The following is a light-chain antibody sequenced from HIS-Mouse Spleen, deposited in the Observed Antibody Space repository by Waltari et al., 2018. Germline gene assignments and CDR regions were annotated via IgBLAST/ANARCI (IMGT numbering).Light chain of an antibody. J-gene: IGLJ2*01. V-gene: IGLV4-69*01. Sequence: QLVLTQSPSASASLGASVKLTCTLSSGHSSYPIPWHQPQPEKGPRYLRNLNSDGSHSKGDGIPDRFSGSSSGAERYLTISSLQSEDEADYYCQTWGTGILVVFGGGTKLTVL. CDR1: SGHSSYP. CDR3: QTWGTGILVV. CDR2: LNSDGSH.